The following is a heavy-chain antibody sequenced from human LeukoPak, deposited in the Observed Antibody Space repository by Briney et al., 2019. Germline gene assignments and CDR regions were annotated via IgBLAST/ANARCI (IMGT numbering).Heavy chain of an antibody. V-gene: IGHV4-59*08. CDR2: ISYIGST. J-gene: IGHJ2*01. CDR3: ARHKVVEMRTSHWYFDL. D-gene: IGHD3-22*01. Sequence: SETLSLTCTISAVSISSYYWSWLRPPPGKELEGIGYISYIGSTHHNPSLKSRVTISLDTSKNQFSLKQTSVSAADAAVYFCARHKVVEMRTSHWYFDLWGRGNLVTVSS. CDR1: AVSISSYY.